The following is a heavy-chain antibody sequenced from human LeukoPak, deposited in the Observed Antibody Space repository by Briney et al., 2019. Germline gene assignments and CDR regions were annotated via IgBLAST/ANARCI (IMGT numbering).Heavy chain of an antibody. D-gene: IGHD3-3*01. V-gene: IGHV3-23*01. J-gene: IGHJ4*02. Sequence: PGGSQRLSCAASGFTFSSYAMSWVRQAPGKGLEWVSAISGSGGSTYYADSVKGRFTISRDNSKNTLYLQMNSLRAEDTAVYYCAKDLDYDFWSGYWAFDYWGQGTLVTVSS. CDR2: ISGSGGST. CDR1: GFTFSSYA. CDR3: AKDLDYDFWSGYWAFDY.